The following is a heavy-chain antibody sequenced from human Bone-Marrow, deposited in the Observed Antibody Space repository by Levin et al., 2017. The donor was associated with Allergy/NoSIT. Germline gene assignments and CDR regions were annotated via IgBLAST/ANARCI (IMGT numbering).Heavy chain of an antibody. D-gene: IGHD3-10*01. J-gene: IGHJ5*02. CDR1: GFTFDDYA. CDR3: AKAPGGRFGPPNWFDP. CDR2: ISWNSGSI. V-gene: IGHV3-9*01. Sequence: GGSLRLSCAASGFTFDDYAMHWVRQAPGKGLEWVSGISWNSGSIGYADSVKGRFTISRDNAKNSLYLQMNSLRAEDTALYYCAKAPGGRFGPPNWFDPWGQGTLVTVSS.